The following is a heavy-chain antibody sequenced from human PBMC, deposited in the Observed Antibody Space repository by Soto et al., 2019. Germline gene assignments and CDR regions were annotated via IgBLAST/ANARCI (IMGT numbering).Heavy chain of an antibody. J-gene: IGHJ5*02. V-gene: IGHV4-4*02. CDR3: TSDTYIPPTT. D-gene: IGHD2-2*01. CDR2: IYHTGST. CDR1: GGSISTTNW. Sequence: QVQLQESGPGLVKPSGTLSLTCAVSGGSISTTNWWSWVRQAPGKGLEWIGEIYHTGSTNYNPSRKSRVTISVVKSKTQLSLKLSFVTAADTAVYYCTSDTYIPPTTWGQGTLVTVSS.